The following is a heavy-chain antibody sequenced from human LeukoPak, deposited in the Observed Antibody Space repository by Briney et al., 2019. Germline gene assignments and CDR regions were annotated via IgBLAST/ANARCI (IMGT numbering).Heavy chain of an antibody. CDR2: ISAYNGNT. CDR1: GYTFTSYG. CDR3: AIKHDFWSGYYSDSFDY. D-gene: IGHD3-3*01. J-gene: IGHJ4*02. V-gene: IGHV1-18*01. Sequence: ASVKVSCKASGYTFTSYGISWVRQAPGQGLEWMGWISAYNGNTNYAQKLQGRVTMTTDTSTSTAYMELSSPRSEDTAVYYCAIKHDFWSGYYSDSFDYWGQGTLVTVSS.